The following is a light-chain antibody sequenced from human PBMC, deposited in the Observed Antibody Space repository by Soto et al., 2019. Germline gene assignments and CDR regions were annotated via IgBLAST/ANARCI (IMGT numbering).Light chain of an antibody. CDR2: AAS. Sequence: DIPMTQSPSSLSASVGDRVTITCRASHSISSYLNWYQQKPRKAPKHLFYAASSLQSGVLSRFNGSESGADLTLTISSLQPEDFATYYCQQRYSTPRTFCQGTKVEIK. CDR1: HSISSY. CDR3: QQRYSTPRT. J-gene: IGKJ1*01. V-gene: IGKV1-39*01.